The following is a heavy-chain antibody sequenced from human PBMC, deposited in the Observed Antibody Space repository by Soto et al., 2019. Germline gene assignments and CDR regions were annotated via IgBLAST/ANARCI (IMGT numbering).Heavy chain of an antibody. V-gene: IGHV1-69*01. CDR2: IIPIFGTA. D-gene: IGHD3-16*01. Sequence: SVKISGKATGGNLSSYDISGVWYAAGQGLERMGGIIPIFGTANYAQKFQGRVTITADESTSTAYMELSSLRSEDTAVYYCASLPRTWGADCFVLSFRSAPYFNGMPFWR. J-gene: IGHJ6*01. CDR3: ASLPRTWGADCFVLSFRSAPYFNGMPF. CDR1: GGNLSSYD.